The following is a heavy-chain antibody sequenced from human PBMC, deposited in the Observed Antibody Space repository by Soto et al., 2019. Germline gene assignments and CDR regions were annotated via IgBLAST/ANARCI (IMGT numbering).Heavy chain of an antibody. CDR2: VGTAGDT. J-gene: IGHJ4*02. Sequence: EVQLGESCGNLAQTGGALRLSCRASGFTFSGYDMHWVRQLTNGGLEWVSVVGTAGDTYYSDSVKCRFTIPRENGGNSVYLQMSDLGVEDTAVYYCARAIRFGGYYFDFWGQGAPVLGSS. V-gene: IGHV3-13*01. CDR3: ARAIRFGGYYFDF. D-gene: IGHD3-10*01. CDR1: GFTFSGYD.